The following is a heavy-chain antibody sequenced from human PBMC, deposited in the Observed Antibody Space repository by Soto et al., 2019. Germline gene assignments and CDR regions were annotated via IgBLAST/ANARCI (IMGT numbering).Heavy chain of an antibody. Sequence: GSLRLSCAASGFTFSSYAMSWVRQAPGKGLEWVSAISGSGGSTYYADSVKGRFTISRDNSKNTLYLQMNSLRAEDTAVYYCATARAGTDYYYYYYMDVWGKGTTVTVSS. V-gene: IGHV3-23*01. CDR1: GFTFSSYA. J-gene: IGHJ6*03. CDR2: ISGSGGST. CDR3: ATARAGTDYYYYYYMDV. D-gene: IGHD1-1*01.